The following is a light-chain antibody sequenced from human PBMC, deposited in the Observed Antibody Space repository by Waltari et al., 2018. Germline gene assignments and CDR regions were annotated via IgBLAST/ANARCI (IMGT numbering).Light chain of an antibody. CDR1: QSISSW. CDR2: KAS. V-gene: IGKV1-5*03. CDR3: LQYSSSPYS. Sequence: DIKMTTYPSPLSSSVGDTIPIPCRASQSISSWLDWDQQKPGKAPKLLIYKASSLQSGVPSRVSGSGSGTDFTLTISSLQPEDFATYYCLQYSSSPYSFGQGTKVEIK. J-gene: IGKJ2*03.